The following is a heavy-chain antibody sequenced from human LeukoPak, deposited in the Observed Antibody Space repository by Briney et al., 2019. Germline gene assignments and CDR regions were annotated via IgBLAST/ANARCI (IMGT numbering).Heavy chain of an antibody. CDR1: GGTFSSYA. J-gene: IGHJ4*02. CDR3: AIGLAAIIGGDFDY. Sequence: ASVKVSCKASGGTFSSYAISWVRQAPGQGLEWMGGIIPIFGTANYAQEFQGRATITTDESTSTAYMELSSLRSEDTAVYYCAIGLAAIIGGDFDYWGQGTLVTVSS. V-gene: IGHV1-69*05. D-gene: IGHD2-2*01. CDR2: IIPIFGTA.